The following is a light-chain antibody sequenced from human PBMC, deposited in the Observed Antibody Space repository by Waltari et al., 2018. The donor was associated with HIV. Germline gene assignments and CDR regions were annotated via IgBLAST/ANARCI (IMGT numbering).Light chain of an antibody. CDR1: ALAKQY. CDR2: KDT. V-gene: IGLV3-25*03. CDR3: QSADSTTWV. Sequence: SYELTQPPSVSVSPGQTARITCSGDALAKQYAYWYQQKPGQAPILVIYKDTERPSGIPERVSGSSSGTTVTLTISGVQAEDEADYYCQSADSTTWVFGGGTKLTVL. J-gene: IGLJ3*02.